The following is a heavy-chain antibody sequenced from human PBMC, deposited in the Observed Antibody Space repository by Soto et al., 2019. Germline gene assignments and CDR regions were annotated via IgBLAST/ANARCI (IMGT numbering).Heavy chain of an antibody. V-gene: IGHV3-15*01. Sequence: PGGSLRLSCAASGFTFSNAWVTWVRQAPGKGLEWVGRIKSKTDGGTTDYAAPVKGRFTISRDDSKNTLYLQMNSLKTEDTAVYYCTTAVFPPNFYFWSGYYFYYGMDVWGQGTTVTVFS. D-gene: IGHD3-3*01. J-gene: IGHJ6*02. CDR1: GFTFSNAW. CDR3: TTAVFPPNFYFWSGYYFYYGMDV. CDR2: IKSKTDGGTT.